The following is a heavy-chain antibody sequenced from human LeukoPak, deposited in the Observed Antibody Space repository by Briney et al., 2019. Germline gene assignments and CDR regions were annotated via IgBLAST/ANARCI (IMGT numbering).Heavy chain of an antibody. CDR1: GYTFTGYY. CDR3: AREYDYVWGSYRDPNWFDP. CDR2: INPNSGGT. J-gene: IGHJ5*02. V-gene: IGHV1-2*02. Sequence: ASVKVSCKASGYTFTGYYMHWVRQAPGQGLEWMGWINPNSGGTNYAQKFQGRVTMTRETTISTAYTELSRLRSDDTAVYYCAREYDYVWGSYRDPNWFDPWGQGTLVTVSS. D-gene: IGHD3-16*02.